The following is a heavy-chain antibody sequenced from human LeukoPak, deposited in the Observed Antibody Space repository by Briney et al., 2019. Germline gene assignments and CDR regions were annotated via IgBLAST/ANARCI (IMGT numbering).Heavy chain of an antibody. V-gene: IGHV4-34*01. J-gene: IGHJ4*02. D-gene: IGHD2-21*02. CDR2: INHSGST. CDR3: ARFPKTGDGY. CDR1: GGSFSGYY. Sequence: SETLSLTCAVCGGSFSGYYWSWIRQPPGKGLEWIGEINHSGSTNYNPSLKSRVTISVDTSKNQFSLKLSSVTAADTAVYYCARFPKTGDGYWGQGTLVTVSS.